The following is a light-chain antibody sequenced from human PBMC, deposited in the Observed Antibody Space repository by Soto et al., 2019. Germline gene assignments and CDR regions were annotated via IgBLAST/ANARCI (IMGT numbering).Light chain of an antibody. CDR1: QSVSNA. V-gene: IGKV3-11*01. CDR3: QQRSNWPNT. Sequence: DIVLTQSPATLSLSPGERATFSCRASQSVSNAVAWYQQKGGHAPRLLIYDTFNRATGIPARFSGSGFGTDFTLAISSLEPEDFAVYYCQQRSNWPNTFGQGTKLEIK. CDR2: DTF. J-gene: IGKJ2*01.